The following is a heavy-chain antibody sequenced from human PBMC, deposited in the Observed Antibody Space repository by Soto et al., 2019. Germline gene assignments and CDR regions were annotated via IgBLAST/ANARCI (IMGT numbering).Heavy chain of an antibody. CDR3: ARDKEYSSGWYEYAFDI. CDR2: ISYDGSNK. V-gene: IGHV3-30-3*01. Sequence: GGSLRLSCAASGFTFSSYAMHWVHQAPGKGLEWVAVISYDGSNKYYADSVKGRFTISRDNSKNTLYLQMNSLRAEDTAVYYCARDKEYSSGWYEYAFDIWGQGTMVTVSS. D-gene: IGHD6-19*01. CDR1: GFTFSSYA. J-gene: IGHJ3*02.